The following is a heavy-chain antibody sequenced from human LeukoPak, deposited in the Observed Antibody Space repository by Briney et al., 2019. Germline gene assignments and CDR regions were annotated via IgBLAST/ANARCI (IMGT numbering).Heavy chain of an antibody. D-gene: IGHD4-17*01. V-gene: IGHV1-8*01. CDR3: ARSLATSYGDYAQGLYGMDV. J-gene: IGHJ6*02. Sequence: ASVKVSCKASGYTFTSYDINWVRQATGQGLEWMGWMNPSSGNTGYAQKFQGRVTITRNTSISTAYMELSSLRSEDTAVYYCARSLATSYGDYAQGLYGMDVWGQGTTVTVSS. CDR2: MNPSSGNT. CDR1: GYTFTSYD.